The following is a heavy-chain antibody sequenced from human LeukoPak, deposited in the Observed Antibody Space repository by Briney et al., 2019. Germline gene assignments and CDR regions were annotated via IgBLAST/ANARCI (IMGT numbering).Heavy chain of an antibody. V-gene: IGHV4-30-2*01. D-gene: IGHD3-3*01. CDR2: IYHSGST. CDR1: GGSISSGGYY. CDR3: ARGTLRDFWSGQRGEAFDY. J-gene: IGHJ4*02. Sequence: SETLSLTCTVSGGSISSGGYYWSWIRQPPGKGLEWIGYIYHSGSTYYNPSLKSRVTISVDRSKNQFCLKLSSVTAADTAVYYCARGTLRDFWSGQRGEAFDYWGQGTLVTVSS.